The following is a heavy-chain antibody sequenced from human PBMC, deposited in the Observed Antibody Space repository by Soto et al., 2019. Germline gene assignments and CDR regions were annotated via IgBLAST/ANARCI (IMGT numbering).Heavy chain of an antibody. J-gene: IGHJ6*02. Sequence: SETLSLTCTVSGGSISSYYWSWIRQPPGKGLEWIGYIYYSGSTNYNPSLKSRVTISVDTSKNQFSLKLSSVTAADTAVYYCARTTPFYYYGMDVWGQGTTVTVSS. CDR1: GGSISSYY. V-gene: IGHV4-59*12. D-gene: IGHD1-26*01. CDR2: IYYSGST. CDR3: ARTTPFYYYGMDV.